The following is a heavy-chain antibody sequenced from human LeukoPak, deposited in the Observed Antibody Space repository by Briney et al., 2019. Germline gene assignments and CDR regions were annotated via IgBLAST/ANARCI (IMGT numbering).Heavy chain of an antibody. V-gene: IGHV3-23*01. Sequence: QTGGSLRLSCAASGFTFSSYAMNWVRQAPGKGLEWVSHISGSGISTYYADSVKGRFTFSRDNSKNTLYLQMNSLRAEDTAVYYCAKGGGGVLASWGQGTLVTVSS. J-gene: IGHJ4*02. CDR1: GFTFSSYA. CDR2: ISGSGIST. CDR3: AKGGGGVLAS. D-gene: IGHD3-16*01.